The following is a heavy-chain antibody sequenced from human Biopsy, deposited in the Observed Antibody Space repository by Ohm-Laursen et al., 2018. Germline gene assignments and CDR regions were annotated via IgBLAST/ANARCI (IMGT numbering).Heavy chain of an antibody. CDR2: INPNSGNA. Sequence: GASAKASCKASGYTFAGYYLHWVRQAPGHGLEWMGWINPNSGNANYAQSFQGRLTVTRDTSISTAYMELTSLTFDDTAIYYCARVPAYPSIDGYYGLDLWGQGTAVIVSS. D-gene: IGHD3-9*01. CDR3: ARVPAYPSIDGYYGLDL. J-gene: IGHJ6*02. CDR1: GYTFAGYY. V-gene: IGHV1-2*02.